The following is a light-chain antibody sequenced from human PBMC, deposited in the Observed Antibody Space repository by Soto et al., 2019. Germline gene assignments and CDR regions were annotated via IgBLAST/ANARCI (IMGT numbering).Light chain of an antibody. V-gene: IGLV1-44*01. CDR3: AAWDDSLNGVV. CDR2: SNN. CDR1: SSNIGSNI. Sequence: QAVLTQPPSASGTPGQRVTISCSGSSSNIGSNIVHWYQQLPGTAPKLLIYSNNQRPSGVPDRFSGSESGTSAYLTITGLQSEDEADYYCAAWDDSLNGVVFGGGTKVTVL. J-gene: IGLJ2*01.